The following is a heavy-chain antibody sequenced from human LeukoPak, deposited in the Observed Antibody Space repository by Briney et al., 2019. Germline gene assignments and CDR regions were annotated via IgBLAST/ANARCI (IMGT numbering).Heavy chain of an antibody. CDR2: IKQDGSEK. D-gene: IGHD3-10*01. CDR1: GFTFSSYW. J-gene: IGHJ4*02. CDR3: AKYYYGSGTSIGY. Sequence: GGSLRLSCAASGFTFSSYWMTWVRQAPGKGLEWVANIKQDGSEKNYVDSVKGRFTVSRDNAKNSLYLQMNSLRAEDTAVYYCAKYYYGSGTSIGYWGQGTLVTVSS. V-gene: IGHV3-7*01.